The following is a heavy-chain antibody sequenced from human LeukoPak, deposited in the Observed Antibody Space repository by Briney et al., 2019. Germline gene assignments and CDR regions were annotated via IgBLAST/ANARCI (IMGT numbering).Heavy chain of an antibody. J-gene: IGHJ6*02. Sequence: GGSLRLSCAPSGFTFSSYAMHWVRQAPGRGLEWVAVISYDGSNKYYADSVKGRFAISRDNSKNTLYLQMNSLRAEDTAVYYCAKDRHNKYQLPRYYYYYGMDVWGQGTTVTVSS. CDR1: GFTFSSYA. CDR2: ISYDGSNK. D-gene: IGHD2-2*01. V-gene: IGHV3-30*18. CDR3: AKDRHNKYQLPRYYYYYGMDV.